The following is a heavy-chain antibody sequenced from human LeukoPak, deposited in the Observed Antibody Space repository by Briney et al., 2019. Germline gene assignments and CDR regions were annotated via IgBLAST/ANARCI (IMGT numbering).Heavy chain of an antibody. J-gene: IGHJ4*02. Sequence: GGSLRLSCAASGFTLDDYTMHWVRQAPGKGLERVSLISWDGGITFYADSVKGRFNISRDNSKNSLYLQMNSLRPEDTAFYYCAKDSSADVLTGYFDFWGPGTLVTVSS. D-gene: IGHD3-9*01. CDR3: AKDSSADVLTGYFDF. V-gene: IGHV3-43*01. CDR2: ISWDGGIT. CDR1: GFTLDDYT.